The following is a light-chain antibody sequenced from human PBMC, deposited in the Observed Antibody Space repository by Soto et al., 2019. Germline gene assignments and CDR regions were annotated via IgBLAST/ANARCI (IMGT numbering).Light chain of an antibody. CDR3: MQGTLWPWT. Sequence: DNVMNQSPLSLPVTLGQPASISCRSSQSLVNSDGNTYLHWFQQRPGQSPRRLMYRVSNRDSGVPDRFSGSGSGTDFTLRFSRVEAEDVGVYYCMQGTLWPWTFGQGTKVDIK. CDR2: RVS. J-gene: IGKJ1*01. V-gene: IGKV2-30*01. CDR1: QSLVNSDGNTY.